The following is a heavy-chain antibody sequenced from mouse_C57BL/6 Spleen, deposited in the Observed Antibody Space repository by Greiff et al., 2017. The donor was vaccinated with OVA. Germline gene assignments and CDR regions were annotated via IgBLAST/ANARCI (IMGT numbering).Heavy chain of an antibody. CDR1: GYTFTSYW. CDR3: ARRVNDGYYFDY. Sequence: QVQLQQPGAELVRPGSSVKLSCKASGYTFTSYWMHWVKQRPIQGLEWIGNIDPSDSETHYTQKFKDKATLTVDKSSSTAYMQLSSLTSEDSAVYYCARRVNDGYYFDYWGKGTTLTVSS. V-gene: IGHV1-52*01. CDR2: IDPSDSET. J-gene: IGHJ2*01. D-gene: IGHD2-3*01.